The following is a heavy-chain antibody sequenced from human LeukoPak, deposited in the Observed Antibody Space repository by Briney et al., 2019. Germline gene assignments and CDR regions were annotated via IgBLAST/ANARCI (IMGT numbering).Heavy chain of an antibody. J-gene: IGHJ3*02. D-gene: IGHD7-27*01. CDR3: AKDPLGIGPAFEI. Sequence: PGGSLRLSCATSGFPFSSYTMNWVRQAPGKGLEWLSFITTSSSSRYYAGSVKGRFTISRDNSKNTVYLQMNSLRADDTAVYYCAKDPLGIGPAFEIWGLGTMVTVSS. CDR1: GFPFSSYT. V-gene: IGHV3-23*01. CDR2: ITTSSSSR.